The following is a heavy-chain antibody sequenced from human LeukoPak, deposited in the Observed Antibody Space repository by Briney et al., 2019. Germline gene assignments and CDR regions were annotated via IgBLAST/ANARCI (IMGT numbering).Heavy chain of an antibody. CDR1: GGSISSYY. Sequence: SETLSLTCTVSGGSISSYYWSWIRQPAGKGLEWIGRIYISGSTNYNPSFKSRVTMSVDTSKNQFSLNLSSVTAADTAVYYCVRSFWGYYFDYWGQGILVTVSS. V-gene: IGHV4-4*07. J-gene: IGHJ4*02. D-gene: IGHD3-16*01. CDR3: VRSFWGYYFDY. CDR2: IYISGST.